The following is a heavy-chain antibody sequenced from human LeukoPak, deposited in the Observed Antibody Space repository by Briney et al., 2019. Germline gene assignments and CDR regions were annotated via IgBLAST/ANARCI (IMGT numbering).Heavy chain of an antibody. CDR2: ISGSDGGGTT. Sequence: GGSLRLSCAASGFIFSSYAMSWVRQAPGKGLEWVSGISGSDGGGTTHYADSVKGRFTISRDNAKNSLYLQMNSLRAEDTAVYYCAELGITMIGGVWGKGTTVTISS. J-gene: IGHJ6*04. V-gene: IGHV3-23*01. D-gene: IGHD3-10*02. CDR1: GFIFSSYA. CDR3: AELGITMIGGV.